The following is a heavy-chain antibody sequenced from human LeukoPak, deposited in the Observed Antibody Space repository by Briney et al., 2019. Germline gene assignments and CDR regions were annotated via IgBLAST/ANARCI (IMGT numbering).Heavy chain of an antibody. V-gene: IGHV4-59*01. J-gene: IGHJ4*02. CDR3: ARLSLKVLEWSPTKGKETHYFDY. Sequence: SETLSLTCTVSGGSISSYYWNWIRQPPGKGLEWIGYIYYSVTTNYNPSLKSRVSMSVDTSKNQFSLKLSSVTAADTAVYYCARLSLKVLEWSPTKGKETHYFDYWGQGTLVTVSS. CDR2: IYYSVTT. D-gene: IGHD3-3*01. CDR1: GGSISSYY.